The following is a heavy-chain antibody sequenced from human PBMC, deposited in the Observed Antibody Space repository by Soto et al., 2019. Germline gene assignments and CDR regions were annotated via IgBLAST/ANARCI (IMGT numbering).Heavy chain of an antibody. Sequence: PGGSLRLSCAASGFTFSSYGIHWVRQAPGKGLEWVALISYDGSNKYYADSVKGRFTISRDNSKNTLYLQMNSLRAEDTAVYYCAKSPRIWLERGSDFDYWGQGTLVTVSS. V-gene: IGHV3-30*18. CDR1: GFTFSSYG. CDR3: AKSPRIWLERGSDFDY. CDR2: ISYDGSNK. J-gene: IGHJ4*02. D-gene: IGHD5-12*01.